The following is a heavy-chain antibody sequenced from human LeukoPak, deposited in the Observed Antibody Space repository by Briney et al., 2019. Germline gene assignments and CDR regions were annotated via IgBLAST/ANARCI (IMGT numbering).Heavy chain of an antibody. J-gene: IGHJ4*02. CDR2: ISYDGGNK. D-gene: IGHD6-6*01. Sequence: GRSLRLSCAASGFTFSSYAMHWVRQAPGKGLEWVAVISYDGGNKYYADSVKGRFTISRDNSKNTLYLQMNSLRAEDTAVYYCAKGESAARPFDYWGQGTLVTVSS. CDR1: GFTFSSYA. V-gene: IGHV3-30-3*01. CDR3: AKGESAARPFDY.